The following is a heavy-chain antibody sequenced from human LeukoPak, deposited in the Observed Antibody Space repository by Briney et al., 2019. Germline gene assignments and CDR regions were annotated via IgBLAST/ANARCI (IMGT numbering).Heavy chain of an antibody. J-gene: IGHJ3*02. V-gene: IGHV4-39*01. CDR2: FYYSGIT. Sequence: PSETLSLIRTFWSRFNSSRYFYCGWIRQPPGKVQERIGSFYYSGITYYNPSLRSLVTILVDTSKNRFSLELRSVTAADTAVYYCARSYCSSTTCYAVGAFDIWGQGTTVTVSS. D-gene: IGHD2-2*01. CDR3: ARSYCSSTTCYAVGAFDI. CDR1: SRFNSSRYFY.